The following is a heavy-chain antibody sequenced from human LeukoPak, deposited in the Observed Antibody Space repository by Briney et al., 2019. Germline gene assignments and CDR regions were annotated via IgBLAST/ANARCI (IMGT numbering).Heavy chain of an antibody. CDR2: ISAYNGNT. D-gene: IGHD2-21*02. Sequence: GASVKVSCMASGYTFTSYGISWVRQAPGKGLEWMGWISAYNGNTNYAQRLQGRVTMTTDTSTSTAYMELRSLRSDDTAVYYCSSHSPEGGLTDYYYYGMDVWGQGTTVTVSS. V-gene: IGHV1-18*01. CDR3: SSHSPEGGLTDYYYYGMDV. CDR1: GYTFTSYG. J-gene: IGHJ6*02.